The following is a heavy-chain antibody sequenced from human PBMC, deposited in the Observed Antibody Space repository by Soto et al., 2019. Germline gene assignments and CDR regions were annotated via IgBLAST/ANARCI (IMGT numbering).Heavy chain of an antibody. J-gene: IGHJ6*02. V-gene: IGHV3-33*01. Sequence: GGSLRLSCAASGFTFSSHGMHWVRQAPGKGLEWVAVIWYDGSSKYYADSVKGRFTISRDNSKNTLYLQMNSLRSEDTAVYYCAAEVYYDSSGFYGMDVWGQGTTVTVSS. CDR2: IWYDGSSK. CDR3: AAEVYYDSSGFYGMDV. D-gene: IGHD3-22*01. CDR1: GFTFSSHG.